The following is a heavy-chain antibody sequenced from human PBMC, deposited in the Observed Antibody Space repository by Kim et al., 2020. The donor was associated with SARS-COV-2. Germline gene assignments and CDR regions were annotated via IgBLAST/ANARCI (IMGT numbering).Heavy chain of an antibody. CDR3: AKDGPYYYDSSGYHTDHYYYYGMDV. V-gene: IGHV3-23*01. Sequence: GGSLRLSCAASGFTFSSYAMSWVRQAPGKGLEWVSAISGSGGSTYYADSVKGRFTISRDNSKNTLYLQMNSLRAEDTAVYYCAKDGPYYYDSSGYHTDHYYYYGMDVWGQGTTVTVSS. CDR1: GFTFSSYA. J-gene: IGHJ6*02. CDR2: ISGSGGST. D-gene: IGHD3-22*01.